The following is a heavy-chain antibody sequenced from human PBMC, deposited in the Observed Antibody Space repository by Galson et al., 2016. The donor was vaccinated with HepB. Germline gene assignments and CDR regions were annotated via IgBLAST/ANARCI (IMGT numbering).Heavy chain of an antibody. J-gene: IGHJ4*02. CDR3: ARGDPWYSSGWGPDY. V-gene: IGHV3-33*01. CDR2: IWSDGVNK. CDR1: GFTFKNYG. Sequence: SLRLSCAASGFTFKNYGMHWVRQAPGKGLEWVAIIWSDGVNKDYADSLKGRFTISRDNSKSTLFLQMNSLRAEDTAVYYCARGDPWYSSGWGPDYWGQGTLVSVSS. D-gene: IGHD6-19*01.